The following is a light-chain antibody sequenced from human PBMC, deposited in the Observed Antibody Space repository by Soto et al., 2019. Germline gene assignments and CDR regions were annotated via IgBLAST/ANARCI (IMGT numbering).Light chain of an antibody. V-gene: IGLV4-69*01. Sequence: QPVLTQSPSASASLGASVKLTCTLSSGHSRYAIAWHQQQPEKGPRYLMKINSDGSHSKGDGIPDRFSGSSSGAERYLTISSLQSEDEADCYCQAWGSGVQVFGGGTKLTVL. CDR1: SGHSRYA. CDR3: QAWGSGVQV. CDR2: INSDGSH. J-gene: IGLJ2*01.